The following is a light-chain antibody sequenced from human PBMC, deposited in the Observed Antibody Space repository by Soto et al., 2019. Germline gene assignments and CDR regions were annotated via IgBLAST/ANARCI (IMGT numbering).Light chain of an antibody. Sequence: EIVMTQSPAPLSVSPGARATLSCRASQSVSSNLAWYQQKPGQAPRLLIYGASTRATGIPARFSGSGSGTEFTLTISSLQSEDFAVYYCQQYNNWPPYTVGQGTKLEIK. J-gene: IGKJ2*01. CDR1: QSVSSN. CDR3: QQYNNWPPYT. CDR2: GAS. V-gene: IGKV3-15*01.